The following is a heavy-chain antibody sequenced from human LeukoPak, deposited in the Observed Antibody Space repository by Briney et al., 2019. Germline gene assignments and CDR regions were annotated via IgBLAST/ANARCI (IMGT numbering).Heavy chain of an antibody. CDR1: GGTFSSYA. J-gene: IGHJ6*02. D-gene: IGHD7-27*01. V-gene: IGHV1-18*01. CDR2: ISAYNGNT. CDR3: ARDTLTGQYYYYGMDV. Sequence: ASVKVSCKASGGTFSSYAISWVRQAPGQGLEWMGWISAYNGNTNYAQKLQGRVTMTTDTSTSTAYMELRSLRSDDTAVYYCARDTLTGQYYYYGMDVWGQGTTVTVSS.